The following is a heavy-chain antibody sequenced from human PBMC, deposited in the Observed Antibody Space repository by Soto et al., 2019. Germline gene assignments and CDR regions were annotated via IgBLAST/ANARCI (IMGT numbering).Heavy chain of an antibody. CDR1: GGSISSSNW. D-gene: IGHD3-10*01. V-gene: IGHV4-4*02. CDR2: IYHSGST. Sequence: QVQLQESGPGLVKPSGTLSLTCAVSGGSISSSNWWSWVRQPPGKGLEWIGEIYHSGSTNYNPSLKGRVTIAVDKSETQVSRKMRSMTAADTAKYYCAREGFYYGSGHCGMDVWGQGTTVTVSS. CDR3: AREGFYYGSGHCGMDV. J-gene: IGHJ6*02.